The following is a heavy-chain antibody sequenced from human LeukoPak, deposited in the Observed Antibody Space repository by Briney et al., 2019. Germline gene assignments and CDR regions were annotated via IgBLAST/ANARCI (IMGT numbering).Heavy chain of an antibody. J-gene: IGHJ5*02. Sequence: GGSLRLSCAASGFTFSTYAMSWVRQAPGKGLEWVSGIGGSGGGTYYADSVKGRLIISRDTFKNTLYLQMNSLRAEDTAIYYCAKANSGSWKSGWFDPWGQGTLVTVSS. CDR3: AKANSGSWKSGWFDP. CDR1: GFTFSTYA. CDR2: IGGSGGGT. V-gene: IGHV3-23*01. D-gene: IGHD6-19*01.